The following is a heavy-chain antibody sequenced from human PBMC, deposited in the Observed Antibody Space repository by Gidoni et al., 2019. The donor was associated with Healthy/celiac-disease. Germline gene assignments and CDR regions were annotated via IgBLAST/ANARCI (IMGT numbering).Heavy chain of an antibody. CDR2: ISSSGSTL. CDR3: ARYQGSYGPAWNDY. CDR1: GLTFSDYY. D-gene: IGHD5-18*01. Sequence: QVQLVESGGGLVKPDGSLRLSCAASGLTFSDYYMGWIRQAPGKGLVWVSDISSSGSTLYYADSVRGRFTISSDNANNCLYLQMNSLRAEDSAVYYCARYQGSYGPAWNDYWGQGTLVTVSS. J-gene: IGHJ4*02. V-gene: IGHV3-11*01.